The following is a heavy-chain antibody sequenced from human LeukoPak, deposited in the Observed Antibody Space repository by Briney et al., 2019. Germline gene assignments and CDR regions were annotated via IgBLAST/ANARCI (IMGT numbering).Heavy chain of an antibody. J-gene: IGHJ6*02. CDR2: IYTSGST. V-gene: IGHV4-4*07. CDR1: GGXXXXYY. Sequence: SGGXXXXYYWSWIRQPAGKGLEWIGRIYTSGSTNYNPSLKSRVTMSVDTSKNQFSLKLSSVTAADTAVYYCARDGPSITIFGVVTPYGMDVWGQGTTVTVSS. CDR3: ARDGPSITIFGVVTPYGMDV. D-gene: IGHD3-3*01.